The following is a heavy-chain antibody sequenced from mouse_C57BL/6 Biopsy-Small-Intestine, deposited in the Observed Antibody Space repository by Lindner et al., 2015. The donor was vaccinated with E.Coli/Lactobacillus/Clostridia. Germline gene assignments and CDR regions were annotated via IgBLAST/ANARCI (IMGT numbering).Heavy chain of an antibody. V-gene: IGHV1-47*01. CDR1: GYTFTTYP. D-gene: IGHD2-1*01. J-gene: IGHJ3*01. Sequence: VQLQESGAELVKPGASVKMSCKASGYTFTTYPIEWMKQNHGKSLEWIGNFHPYNDDTKYNEKFKGRATLTVEKSSTTVYLDLSRLASDDSAVYYCARGGNLGWFTYWGQGTLVTVSA. CDR2: FHPYNDDT. CDR3: ARGGNLGWFTY.